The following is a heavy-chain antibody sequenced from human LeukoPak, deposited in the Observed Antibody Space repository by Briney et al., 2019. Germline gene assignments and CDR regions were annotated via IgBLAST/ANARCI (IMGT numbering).Heavy chain of an antibody. CDR2: IIPILGIA. CDR1: GGTFSSYA. D-gene: IGHD6-25*01. Sequence: SVKVSCKASGGTFSSYAISWVRQAPAPGLEWMGRIIPILGIANYAQKSQGRVTITPHKTTSTAYMELSSLRSEDTAVYYCARGEVGAAAAAAFWGRGTLVTVSS. V-gene: IGHV1-69*04. CDR3: ARGEVGAAAAAAF. J-gene: IGHJ2*01.